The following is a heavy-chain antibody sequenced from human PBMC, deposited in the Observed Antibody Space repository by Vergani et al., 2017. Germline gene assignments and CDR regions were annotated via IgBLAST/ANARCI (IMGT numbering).Heavy chain of an antibody. V-gene: IGHV3-NL1*01. CDR1: GFTFSSYG. D-gene: IGHD2/OR15-2a*01. CDR3: ARDSPVLGALDV. Sequence: QVQLVESGGGVVQPGGSLRLSCAASGFTFSSYGMHWVRQAPGKGLEWVSVIYSGGSTYYADSVKGRFTISRDNSKNTLYLQMNSLRAEDTAVYYCARDSPVLGALDVWGQGTTVTVSS. J-gene: IGHJ6*02. CDR2: IYSGGST.